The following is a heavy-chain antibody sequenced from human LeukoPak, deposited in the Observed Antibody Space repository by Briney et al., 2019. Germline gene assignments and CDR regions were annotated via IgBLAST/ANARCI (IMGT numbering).Heavy chain of an antibody. CDR3: AKDAGQARVEWLQSTTYYYYGMDV. J-gene: IGHJ6*02. CDR1: KFTFSHYG. CDR2: ISSDGSIK. D-gene: IGHD3-3*01. Sequence: SGGSLRLSCTASKFTFSHYGMQWVRQAPGKGLEWVAVISSDGSIKVYADSVKGRFTLSRDNSINTVDLQMNSLRAEDTAVYYCAKDAGQARVEWLQSTTYYYYGMDVWGQGTTVTVSS. V-gene: IGHV3-30*18.